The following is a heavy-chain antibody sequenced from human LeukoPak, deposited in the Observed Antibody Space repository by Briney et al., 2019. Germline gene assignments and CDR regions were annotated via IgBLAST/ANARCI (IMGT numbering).Heavy chain of an antibody. V-gene: IGHV3-21*01. CDR2: ISSSSSYI. Sequence: KTGGSLRLSCAASGFTFSSYSMNWVRQAPGKGLEWVSSISSSSSYIYYADSVKGRFTISRDNAKNSLYLQMNGLRAEDTAVYYCARDVEDIAAAGFDPWGQGTLATVSS. CDR3: ARDVEDIAAAGFDP. J-gene: IGHJ5*02. D-gene: IGHD6-13*01. CDR1: GFTFSSYS.